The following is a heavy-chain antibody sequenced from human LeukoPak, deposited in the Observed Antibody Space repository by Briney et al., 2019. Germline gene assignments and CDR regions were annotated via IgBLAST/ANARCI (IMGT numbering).Heavy chain of an antibody. CDR3: ARDSYSGSYFY. V-gene: IGHV4-38-2*02. J-gene: IGHJ4*02. D-gene: IGHD1-26*01. Sequence: SETLSLTCTVSGYSITSGYYWGWIRQPPGKGLEWIGSIYHSGNSYYNPSFKSRLTISVDTSKNQFSLKLSSVTAADTAVYFCARDSYSGSYFYWGQGTLVTVSS. CDR1: GYSITSGYY. CDR2: IYHSGNS.